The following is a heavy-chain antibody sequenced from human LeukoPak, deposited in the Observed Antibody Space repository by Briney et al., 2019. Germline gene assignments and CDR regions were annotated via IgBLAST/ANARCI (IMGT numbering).Heavy chain of an antibody. CDR2: IFYNGRT. CDR3: ARQVAVVEPTDPNWFDS. V-gene: IGHV4-39*07. CDR1: GDSIGRSTYY. Sequence: KPSETLSLTCNVSGDSIGRSTYYWGWVRQTPEKGLERIGSIFYNGRTYYTPSLQSRVIMSLDTSKNQFSLRLTSVTAADTAVYYCARQVAVVEPTDPNWFDSWGQGTLVTVSS. J-gene: IGHJ5*01. D-gene: IGHD2-21*01.